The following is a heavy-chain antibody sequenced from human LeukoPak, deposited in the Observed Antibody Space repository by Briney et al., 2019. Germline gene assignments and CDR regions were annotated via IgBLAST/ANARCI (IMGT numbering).Heavy chain of an antibody. CDR3: ARDLTIFGVVNSRYFDY. CDR2: ISSSGSTI. D-gene: IGHD3-3*01. Sequence: GGSLRLSCAASGFTFSSYEMNWVRQAPGKGLEWVSYISSSGSTIYYADSVKGRFTISRDNAKNSLYLQMNSLRAEDTALYYCARDLTIFGVVNSRYFDYWGQGTLVTVSS. J-gene: IGHJ4*02. CDR1: GFTFSSYE. V-gene: IGHV3-48*03.